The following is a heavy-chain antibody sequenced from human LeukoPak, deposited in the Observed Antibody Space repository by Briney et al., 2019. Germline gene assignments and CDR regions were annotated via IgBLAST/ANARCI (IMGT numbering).Heavy chain of an antibody. J-gene: IGHJ4*02. Sequence: GGSLRLSCAASGFTFRSYEMNWVRQAPGKGLDGVSYISGSGTTVYYADSVKGRFTVSRDNAKHSLYLQMNSLRAEDTAVYYCARSIKGDSDHWGQGTLVTVSS. CDR1: GFTFRSYE. D-gene: IGHD3-10*01. V-gene: IGHV3-48*03. CDR3: ARSIKGDSDH. CDR2: ISGSGTTV.